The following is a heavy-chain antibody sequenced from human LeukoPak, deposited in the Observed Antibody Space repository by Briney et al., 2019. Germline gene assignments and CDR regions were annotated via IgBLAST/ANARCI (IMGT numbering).Heavy chain of an antibody. CDR1: GFTVSNNY. D-gene: IGHD6-13*01. CDR3: AKVIAAAGSDY. V-gene: IGHV3-23*01. Sequence: GGSLRLSCAASGFTVSNNYMSWVRQAPGKGLEWVSAISGSGGSTYYADSVKGRFTISRDNSKNTLYLQMNSLRAEDTAVYYCAKVIAAAGSDYWGQGTLVTVSS. CDR2: ISGSGGST. J-gene: IGHJ4*02.